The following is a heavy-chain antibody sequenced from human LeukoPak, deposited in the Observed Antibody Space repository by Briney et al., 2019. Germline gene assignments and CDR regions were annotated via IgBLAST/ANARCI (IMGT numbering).Heavy chain of an antibody. CDR1: GGSISSFY. J-gene: IGHJ4*02. Sequence: PSETQSLTCTVSGGSISSFYWSWIRQPPGKGLEWIGYFYYSGSTNYNPSLKTRVTISVDTSKNQFSLKVSSVTAADTAVYYCARKRTGDQGYYFDYWGQGTLVTVSS. D-gene: IGHD1-1*01. V-gene: IGHV4-59*01. CDR2: FYYSGST. CDR3: ARKRTGDQGYYFDY.